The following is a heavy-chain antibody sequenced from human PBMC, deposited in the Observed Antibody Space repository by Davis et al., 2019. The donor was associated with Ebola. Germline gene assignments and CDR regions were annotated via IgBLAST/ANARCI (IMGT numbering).Heavy chain of an antibody. CDR1: GYTFTGYY. J-gene: IGHJ6*04. Sequence: ASVKVSCKASGYTFTGYYMHWVRQAPGQRLEWMGRINPSSGGTTYAQKFQGRVTMTRDTSISAAYMELGSLRSEDSAMYYCASRAGAGTPYYYYAMDLWGRGTTVTVSS. V-gene: IGHV1-2*06. D-gene: IGHD6-13*01. CDR3: ASRAGAGTPYYYYAMDL. CDR2: INPSSGGT.